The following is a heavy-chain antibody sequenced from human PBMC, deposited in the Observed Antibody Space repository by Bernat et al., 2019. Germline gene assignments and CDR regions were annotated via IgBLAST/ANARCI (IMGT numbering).Heavy chain of an antibody. CDR1: GYTFTSYG. CDR3: ARLQGIAAAGTPYYYGMDV. J-gene: IGHJ6*02. CDR2: ISAYNGHT. Sequence: QVQLVQSGAEVKKPGASVKVSCKASGYTFTSYGISWVRQAPGQGLEWMGWISAYNGHTNYAQKLQGRVPMTTDTSTSTAYMELRSLRSDDTAVYYCARLQGIAAAGTPYYYGMDVWGQGTTVTVPS. D-gene: IGHD6-13*01. V-gene: IGHV1-18*01.